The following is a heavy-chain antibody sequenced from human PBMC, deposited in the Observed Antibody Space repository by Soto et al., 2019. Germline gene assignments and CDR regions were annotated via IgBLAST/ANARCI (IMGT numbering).Heavy chain of an antibody. CDR3: AKDVFSGGWYQT. D-gene: IGHD6-19*01. CDR2: ISGSGGST. J-gene: IGHJ5*02. V-gene: IGHV3-23*01. Sequence: EVQLLESGGGLVQPGGSLRLSCAASGFTFSSYAMSWVRQAPGKGLEWVSAISGSGGSTYYADSVKGRFTISRYNSKNTLYLQMNSLRAEDTAVYYCAKDVFSGGWYQTWGQGTLVTVSS. CDR1: GFTFSSYA.